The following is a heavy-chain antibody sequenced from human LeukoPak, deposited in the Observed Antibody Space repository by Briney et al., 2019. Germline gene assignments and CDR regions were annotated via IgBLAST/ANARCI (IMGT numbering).Heavy chain of an antibody. CDR2: INPQSSDT. J-gene: IGHJ1*01. Sequence: ASVKVSCKASGYTFTGYYMHWVRQAPGQGLEWMGWINPQSSDTNYAQKFQGRVTMTRDTSISTAYMEVSRLRPDDTAVYYCARGDSSSPEYFQHSGQGTLVTVSS. V-gene: IGHV1-2*02. CDR1: GYTFTGYY. D-gene: IGHD6-13*01. CDR3: ARGDSSSPEYFQH.